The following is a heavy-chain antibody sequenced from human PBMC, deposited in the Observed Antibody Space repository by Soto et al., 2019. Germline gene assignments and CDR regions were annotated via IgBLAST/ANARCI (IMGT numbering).Heavy chain of an antibody. V-gene: IGHV4-4*02. CDR3: ASVAKTINWPDN. CDR2: IYHSGST. CDR1: GGSISSSNW. Sequence: QVQLQESGPGLVKPSGTLSLTCAVSGGSISSSNWWSWVRQPPGKGLEWIGEIYHSGSTYYNPSLKSRVTISVDKTKTQVSLKLSSVTAADTAVYYCASVAKTINWPDNWGQGTLVTVSS. J-gene: IGHJ5*02.